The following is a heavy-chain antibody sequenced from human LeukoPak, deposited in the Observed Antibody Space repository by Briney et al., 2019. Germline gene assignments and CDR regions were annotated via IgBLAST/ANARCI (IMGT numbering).Heavy chain of an antibody. CDR2: IYHNGRT. CDR3: AFSHTVVVPAQFDY. Sequence: PSETLSLTCTVSGYCINRGYYGGWIRQPPGKGLEWIGSIYHNGRTYYTPSLESRVTISIDTSKDHFSLELSSVTAADTAFYCCAFSHTVVVPAQFDYWGPGTLVTVSS. D-gene: IGHD2-2*01. V-gene: IGHV4-38-2*02. CDR1: GYCINRGYY. J-gene: IGHJ4*02.